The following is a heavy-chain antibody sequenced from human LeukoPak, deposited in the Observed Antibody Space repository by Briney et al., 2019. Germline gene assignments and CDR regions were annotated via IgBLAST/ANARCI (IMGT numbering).Heavy chain of an antibody. V-gene: IGHV1-69*13. D-gene: IGHD6-13*01. CDR2: IIPIFGTA. Sequence: ASVKVSCKASGYTFTSYYMHWVRQAPGQGLEWMGGIIPIFGTANYAQKFQGRVTITADESTSTAYMELSSLRSEDTAVYYCARADMQQLVPFDYWGQGTLVTVSS. J-gene: IGHJ4*02. CDR1: GYTFTSYY. CDR3: ARADMQQLVPFDY.